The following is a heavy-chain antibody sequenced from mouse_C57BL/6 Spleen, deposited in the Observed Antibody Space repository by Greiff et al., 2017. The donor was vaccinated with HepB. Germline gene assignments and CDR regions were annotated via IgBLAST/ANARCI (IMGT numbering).Heavy chain of an antibody. V-gene: IGHV1-26*01. CDR2: INPNNGGT. CDR3: ARGYWYFDV. CDR1: GYTFTDYY. Sequence: EVQLQQSGPELVKPGASVKISCKASGYTFTDYYMNWVKQSHGKSLEWIGDINPNNGGTSYNQKFKGKATLTVDKSSSTAYMELRSLTSEDSAVYYCARGYWYFDVWGTGTTVTVSS. J-gene: IGHJ1*03.